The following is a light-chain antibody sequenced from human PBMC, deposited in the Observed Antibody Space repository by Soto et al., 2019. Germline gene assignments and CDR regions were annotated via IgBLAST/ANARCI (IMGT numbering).Light chain of an antibody. CDR2: AAS. V-gene: IGKV1-8*01. Sequence: AIRMTQSPSSLSASTGDSVTITCRASQGISSYLAWYQQKPGKAPKLLIYAASTLQSGVPSRFSGSGSGTDFNLTISCLQSEDFATYYCQQYYSYPLGFGGGTKVEIK. CDR3: QQYYSYPLG. J-gene: IGKJ4*01. CDR1: QGISSY.